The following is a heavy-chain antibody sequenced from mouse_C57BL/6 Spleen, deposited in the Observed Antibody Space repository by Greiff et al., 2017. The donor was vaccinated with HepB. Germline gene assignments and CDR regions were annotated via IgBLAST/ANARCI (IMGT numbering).Heavy chain of an antibody. D-gene: IGHD1-1*01. CDR2: INPNNGGT. CDR3: ASVDYYGSSYDFDY. V-gene: IGHV1-26*01. CDR1: GYTFTDYY. J-gene: IGHJ2*01. Sequence: EVQLQQSGPELVKPGASVKISCKASGYTFTDYYMNWVKQSHGKSLEWIGDINPNNGGTSYNQKFKGKATLTVDKSSSTAYMELRSLTSEDSAVYDCASVDYYGSSYDFDYWGQGTTLTVSS.